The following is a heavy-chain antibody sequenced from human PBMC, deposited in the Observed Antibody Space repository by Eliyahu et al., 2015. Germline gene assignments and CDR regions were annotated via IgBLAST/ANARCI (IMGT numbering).Heavy chain of an antibody. CDR1: GLTVSTTT. D-gene: IGHD2/OR15-2a*01. V-gene: IGHV3-66*01. CDR3: ARYVTGLVKYFDS. Sequence: EAQLVESGGGLVXPGGXLRLSXVASGLTVSTTTMTWVRQAPGKGPEWVSVIYSSGKTFYAASVMGRFTLSRDNAKNTLFLQMDSLRGEDTAVYYCARYVTGLVKYFDSWGQGTLVTVSS. CDR2: IYSSGKT. J-gene: IGHJ4*02.